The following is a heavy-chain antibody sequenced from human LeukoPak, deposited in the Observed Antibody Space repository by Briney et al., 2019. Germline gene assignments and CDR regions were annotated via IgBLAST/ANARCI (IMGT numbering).Heavy chain of an antibody. CDR1: GGSISSYY. CDR3: AGAKVHYYYYYMDV. V-gene: IGHV4-59*01. Sequence: PSETLSLTCTVSGGSISSYYWSWIRQPPGKGLEWIGYIYYSGSTNYNPSLKSRVTISVDTSKNQFSLKLSSVTAADTAVYCCAGAKVHYYYYYMDVWGKGTTVTISS. CDR2: IYYSGST. J-gene: IGHJ6*03. D-gene: IGHD3-10*01.